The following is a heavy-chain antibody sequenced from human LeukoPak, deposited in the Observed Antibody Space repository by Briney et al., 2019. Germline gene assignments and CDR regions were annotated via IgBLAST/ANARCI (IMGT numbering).Heavy chain of an antibody. Sequence: ASVKVSCKASGGTFSSYAISWVRQAPGPGLEWMGGIIPIFGTANSAQKFQGRVTITADESTSTAYMELSSLRSEDTAVYYCARSAAQNYGSGSYYNVFDYWGQGTLVTVSS. D-gene: IGHD3-10*01. J-gene: IGHJ4*02. CDR2: IIPIFGTA. CDR1: GGTFSSYA. V-gene: IGHV1-69*13. CDR3: ARSAAQNYGSGSYYNVFDY.